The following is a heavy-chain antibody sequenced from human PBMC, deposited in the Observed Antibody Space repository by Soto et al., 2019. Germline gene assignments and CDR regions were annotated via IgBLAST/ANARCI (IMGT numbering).Heavy chain of an antibody. CDR1: GGSISSSSYY. Sequence: SETLSLTCTVSGGSISSSSYYWGWIRQPPGKRLEWIGSIYYSGSTYYNPSLKSRVTISVDTSKNQFSLKLSSVTAADTAAYYCARPGYSSSWYPRGYYYGMDVWGQGTTVTVSS. J-gene: IGHJ6*02. CDR2: IYYSGST. CDR3: ARPGYSSSWYPRGYYYGMDV. D-gene: IGHD6-13*01. V-gene: IGHV4-39*01.